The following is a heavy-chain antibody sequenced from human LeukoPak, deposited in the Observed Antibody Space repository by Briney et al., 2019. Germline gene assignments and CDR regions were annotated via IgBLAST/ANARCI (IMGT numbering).Heavy chain of an antibody. Sequence: SETLSLTCAVYGGSFSGYYWSWIRQPPGKGLEWIGGINHSGSTNYNPSLRSRVSISVDTSKNQFSLKLSSMTAADTAVYFCATIQRDHAFDIWGQGTMVTVSS. CDR3: ATIQRDHAFDI. CDR1: GGSFSGYY. D-gene: IGHD6-25*01. CDR2: INHSGST. V-gene: IGHV4-34*01. J-gene: IGHJ3*02.